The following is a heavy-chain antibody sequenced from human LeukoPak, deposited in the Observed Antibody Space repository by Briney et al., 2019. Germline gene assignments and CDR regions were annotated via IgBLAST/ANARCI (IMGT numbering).Heavy chain of an antibody. D-gene: IGHD2-2*01. CDR1: GGSISSYY. J-gene: IGHJ3*02. CDR2: IYYSGST. V-gene: IGHV4-59*01. Sequence: SETLSLTCTISGGSISSYYWSWIRQPPGKGLEWIGYIYYSGSTNYNPSLKSRVTISVDTSKNQFSLKLSSVTAADTAVYYCARGLLSRAFDIWGQGTMVTVSS. CDR3: ARGLLSRAFDI.